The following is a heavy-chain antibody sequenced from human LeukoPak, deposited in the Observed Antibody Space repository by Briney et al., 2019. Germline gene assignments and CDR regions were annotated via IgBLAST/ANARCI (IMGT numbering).Heavy chain of an antibody. CDR3: ARSHDHLWGNYPDY. Sequence: SETLSLTCDVSGGSIDSTNWWNWVRQPPGKGLEGIGEIHHDGRINYNPSLKSRVTLSVDKSKNQFSLSLNSVTAADTAMYYCARSHDHLWGNYPDYWGQGTLVTVSS. J-gene: IGHJ4*02. CDR1: GGSIDSTNW. V-gene: IGHV4/OR15-8*01. CDR2: IHHDGRI. D-gene: IGHD3-16*02.